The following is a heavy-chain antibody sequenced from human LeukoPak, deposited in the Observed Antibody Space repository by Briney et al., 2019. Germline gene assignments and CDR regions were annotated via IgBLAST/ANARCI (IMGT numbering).Heavy chain of an antibody. CDR2: IKSDGSST. Sequence: SEGSLRLSCAASGFTFSSYWMHWVRQAPGKGLVWVARIKSDGSSTGYADSVKGRFTNSRDNAKNTLYLQMNSLRDEDTAVYYCARGDAHGFDFWGQGTMVTVSS. V-gene: IGHV3-74*01. CDR3: ARGDAHGFDF. CDR1: GFTFSSYW. D-gene: IGHD2-2*01. J-gene: IGHJ3*01.